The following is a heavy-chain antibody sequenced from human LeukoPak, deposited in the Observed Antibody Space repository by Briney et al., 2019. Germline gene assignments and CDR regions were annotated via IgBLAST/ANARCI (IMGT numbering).Heavy chain of an antibody. CDR1: GGTFSSYA. CDR3: ASNYYDSSGYYYYYYGMDV. CDR2: IIPILGIA. Sequence: SVKVSCKASGGTFSSYAISWVRQAPGQGLEWMGRIIPILGIANCAQKFQGRVTITADKSTSTAYMELSSLRSEDTAVYYCASNYYDSSGYYYYYYGMDVWGQGTTVTVSS. J-gene: IGHJ6*02. V-gene: IGHV1-69*04. D-gene: IGHD3-22*01.